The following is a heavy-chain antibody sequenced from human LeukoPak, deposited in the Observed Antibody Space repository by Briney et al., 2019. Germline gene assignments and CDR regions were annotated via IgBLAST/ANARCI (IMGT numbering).Heavy chain of an antibody. CDR3: ARDLWSYYGSGSYYDPEWFDP. V-gene: IGHV1-18*01. J-gene: IGHJ5*02. CDR1: GYTFTSYG. CDR2: ISAYNGNT. D-gene: IGHD3-10*01. Sequence: ASVKVSCKASGYTFTSYGISWVRQAPGQGLEWMGWISAYNGNTNYAQKLQGRVTMTTDTSTSTAYMELRSLRSDDTAVYYCARDLWSYYGSGSYYDPEWFDPWGQGTLVTVSS.